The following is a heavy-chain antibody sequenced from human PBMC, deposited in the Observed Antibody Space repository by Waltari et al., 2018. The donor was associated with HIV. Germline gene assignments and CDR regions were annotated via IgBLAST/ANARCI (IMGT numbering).Heavy chain of an antibody. D-gene: IGHD2-2*01. CDR2: INRKGGGT. CDR1: GYTFTDNY. V-gene: IGHV1-2*02. J-gene: IGHJ6*02. CDR3: ARGGASTTPRDYNYYGLDV. Sequence: QVELVQSGAEVKKPGASVKVSCKASGYTFTDNYIHWVRQAPGHGLEWMGWINRKGGGTKQAQKLQGRVAMTRDTSMSTVYMEVSRLTSDDTAVYYCARGGASTTPRDYNYYGLDVWGQGTTVTVSS.